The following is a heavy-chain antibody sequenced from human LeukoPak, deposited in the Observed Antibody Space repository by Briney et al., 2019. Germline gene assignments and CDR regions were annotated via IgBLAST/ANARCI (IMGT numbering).Heavy chain of an antibody. V-gene: IGHV3-48*04. J-gene: IGHJ4*02. D-gene: IGHD2-8*01. CDR1: GFTSSSYS. CDR3: ARDWATPKLMTDY. Sequence: GGSLRLSCAASGFTSSSYSMNWVRQAPGKGLEWVSYISSSSSTTYYADSVKGRFTISRDNAKNSLYLQMNSLRAEDTAVYYCARDWATPKLMTDYWGQGTLVTVSS. CDR2: ISSSSSTT.